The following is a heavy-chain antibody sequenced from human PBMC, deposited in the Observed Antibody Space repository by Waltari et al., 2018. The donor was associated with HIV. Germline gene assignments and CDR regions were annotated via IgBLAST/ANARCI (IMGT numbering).Heavy chain of an antibody. J-gene: IGHJ6*02. Sequence: QLQLQESGPGLVKPSETLSLTCTVSGGSISSSSYYWGWIRQPPGKGLEWIGSIYYSGSTYYNPSLKSRVTISVDTSKNQFSLKLSSVTAADTAVYYCAREIPRLWFGELLLGYYGMDVWGQGTTVTVSS. CDR2: IYYSGST. CDR1: GGSISSSSYY. CDR3: AREIPRLWFGELLLGYYGMDV. D-gene: IGHD3-10*01. V-gene: IGHV4-39*07.